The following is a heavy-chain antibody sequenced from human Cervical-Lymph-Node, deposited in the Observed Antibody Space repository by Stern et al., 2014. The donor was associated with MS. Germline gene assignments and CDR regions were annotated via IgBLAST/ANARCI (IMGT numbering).Heavy chain of an antibody. D-gene: IGHD3/OR15-3a*01. CDR2: ISYDGNHK. Sequence: VQLVESGGGVVQPGRTLRLSCAASGFTFSSCGMHWVRQAPGKGLEWVTVISYDGNHKYYAASVKGRFTISRDNSKNTLHLQMNSVTPDDTAIYHCARDYEDTSMLFDHWGQGTLVTVSS. J-gene: IGHJ1*01. V-gene: IGHV3-30*03. CDR1: GFTFSSCG. CDR3: ARDYEDTSMLFDH.